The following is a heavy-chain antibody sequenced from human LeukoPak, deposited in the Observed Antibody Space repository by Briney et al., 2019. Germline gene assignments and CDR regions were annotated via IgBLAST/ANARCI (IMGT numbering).Heavy chain of an antibody. CDR1: GFTFSSYW. D-gene: IGHD3-10*01. J-gene: IGHJ6*03. CDR2: IRQDGSEK. CDR3: TSSSHYYYYMDV. V-gene: IGHV3-7*01. Sequence: RTGGSLRLSCAASGFTFSSYWMTWVRQAPGKGLEWVANIRQDGSEKYYVDSVKGRFTISRDNAKNSLYLQMNSLRAEDTAVYHCTSSSHYYYYMDVWGKGTTVTVS.